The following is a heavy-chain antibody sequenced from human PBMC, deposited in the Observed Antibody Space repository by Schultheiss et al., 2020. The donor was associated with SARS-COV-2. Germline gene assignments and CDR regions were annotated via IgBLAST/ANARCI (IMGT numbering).Heavy chain of an antibody. D-gene: IGHD1-1*01. CDR1: GGSFSGYY. CDR3: ARDTSEWNLVV. CDR2: IYYSGST. Sequence: SETLSLTCAVYGGSFSGYYWSWIRQPPGKGLEWIGSIYYSGSTYYNPSLKSRVTISVDTSKNQFSLKLSSVTAADTAVYYCARDTSEWNLVVWGQGTLVTVSS. V-gene: IGHV4-34*01. J-gene: IGHJ4*02.